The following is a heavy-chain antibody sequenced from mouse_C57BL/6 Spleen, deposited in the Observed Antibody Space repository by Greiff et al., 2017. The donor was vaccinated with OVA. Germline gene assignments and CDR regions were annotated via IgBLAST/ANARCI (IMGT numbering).Heavy chain of an antibody. CDR2: ISNGGGST. CDR3: ARSGDYEAWFAY. D-gene: IGHD2-4*01. J-gene: IGHJ3*01. V-gene: IGHV5-12*01. CDR1: GFTFSDYY. Sequence: EVQLVESGGGLVQPGGSLKLSCAASGFTFSDYYMYWVRQTPEKRLEWVAYISNGGGSTYYPDTVKGRFTISRDNAKNTLYLQMSRLKSEDTAMYYCARSGDYEAWFAYWGQGTLVTVSA.